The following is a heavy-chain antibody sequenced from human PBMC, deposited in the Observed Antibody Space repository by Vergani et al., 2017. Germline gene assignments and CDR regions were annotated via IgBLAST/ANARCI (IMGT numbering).Heavy chain of an antibody. V-gene: IGHV3-NL1*01. CDR2: IYSGGST. CDR3: ARGAAAEYYYYYYYMDV. CDR1: GFTFSSYG. Sequence: QVQLVESGGGVVQPGRSLRLSCAASGFTFSSYGMHWVRQAPGKGLEWVAVIYSGGSTYYADSVKGRFTISRDNSKNTLYLQMNSLRAEDTAVYYCARGAAAEYYYYYYYMDVWGKGTTVTVSS. J-gene: IGHJ6*03. D-gene: IGHD6-13*01.